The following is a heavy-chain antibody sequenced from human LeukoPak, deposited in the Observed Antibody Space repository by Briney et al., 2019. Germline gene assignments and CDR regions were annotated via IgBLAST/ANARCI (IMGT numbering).Heavy chain of an antibody. V-gene: IGHV1-18*01. J-gene: IGHJ1*01. Sequence: EASVRVSCKASGRYTYAINWVRQAPGQGLEWMGWIGAYSGNSEFAQKFQGRVTMTTDASSGTAYMELTNLTPDDTAVYFCARDSSAFYGSEYFQHWGQGTLVTVSS. CDR1: GRYTYA. CDR3: ARDSSAFYGSEYFQH. CDR2: IGAYSGNS. D-gene: IGHD2/OR15-2a*01.